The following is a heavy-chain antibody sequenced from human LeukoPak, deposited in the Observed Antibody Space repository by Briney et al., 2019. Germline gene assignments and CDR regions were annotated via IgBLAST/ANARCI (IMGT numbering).Heavy chain of an antibody. CDR3: AKPIATIREDPFDS. CDR1: GFIFSNYH. V-gene: IGHV3-23*01. Sequence: GGSLRLSCAASGFIFSNYHMGWVRQAPGKGLEWVSRISGVTTSTYYADSVKGRFTISRDNSKNTLYLHLNSLRAEDTALYYCAKPIATIREDPFDSWGQGTLVTVSS. CDR2: ISGVTTST. D-gene: IGHD3-10*01. J-gene: IGHJ4*02.